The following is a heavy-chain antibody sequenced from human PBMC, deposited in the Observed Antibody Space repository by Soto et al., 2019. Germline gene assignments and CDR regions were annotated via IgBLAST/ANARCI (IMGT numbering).Heavy chain of an antibody. CDR3: AKDRRESQYAYVWGSYSALAAFDI. V-gene: IGHV3-30*18. Sequence: GGSLRLSCAASGFTFSSYGMHWVRQAPGKGLEWVAVISYDGSNKYYADSVKGRFTISRDNFKNTLYLQMNSLRAEDTAVYYCAKDRRESQYAYVWGSYSALAAFDISGQGTMVTVSS. CDR1: GFTFSSYG. CDR2: ISYDGSNK. J-gene: IGHJ3*02. D-gene: IGHD3-16*01.